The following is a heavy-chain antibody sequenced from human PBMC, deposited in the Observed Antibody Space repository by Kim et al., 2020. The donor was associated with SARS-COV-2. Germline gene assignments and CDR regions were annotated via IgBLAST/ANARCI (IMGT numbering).Heavy chain of an antibody. V-gene: IGHV1-2*06. CDR2: INPNSGGT. Sequence: ASVKVSCKASGYTFTGYYMHWVRQAPGQGLEWMGRINPNSGGTNYAQKFQGRVTMTRDTSISTAYMELSRLRSDDTAVYYCARDSYYYDSSGYLYYFDYWGQGTLVTVSS. J-gene: IGHJ4*02. CDR1: GYTFTGYY. D-gene: IGHD3-22*01. CDR3: ARDSYYYDSSGYLYYFDY.